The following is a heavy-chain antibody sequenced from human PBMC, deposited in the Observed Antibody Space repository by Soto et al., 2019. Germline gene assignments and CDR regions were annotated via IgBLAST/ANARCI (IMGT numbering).Heavy chain of an antibody. D-gene: IGHD3-9*01. CDR1: GYIFKNFG. V-gene: IGHV1-18*01. Sequence: ASVKVSCKASGYIFKNFGIGWVRQAPGLGPEWVGWINVDNGNTKYAEKFQGRVTTTTDTSTNTAYMELTKLTSDDTAGYYCARSRYYFDNWGQGTLVTVSS. CDR3: ARSRYYFDN. J-gene: IGHJ4*02. CDR2: INVDNGNT.